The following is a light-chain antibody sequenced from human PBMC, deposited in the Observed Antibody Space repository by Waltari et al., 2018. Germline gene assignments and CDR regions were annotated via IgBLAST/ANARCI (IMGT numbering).Light chain of an antibody. J-gene: IGLJ2*01. CDR1: SSDVGGYHY. V-gene: IGLV2-11*01. CDR2: DIS. CDR3: CSYAGSYTGV. Sequence: QSALTPPRSVSGAAGQAVTIPCTGTSSDVGGYHYVTWYQQHPGNAPKLMIYDISKRPSGVPDRFSGSKSGNTASLTISGLQAEDEADYYCCSYAGSYTGVFGGGTKLTVL.